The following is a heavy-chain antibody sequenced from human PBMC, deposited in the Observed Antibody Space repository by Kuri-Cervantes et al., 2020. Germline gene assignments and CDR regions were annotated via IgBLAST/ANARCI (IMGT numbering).Heavy chain of an antibody. CDR1: GFTFDDYA. V-gene: IGHV3-9*01. CDR2: ISWNSGSI. CDR3: ARDLFGGWYGPDY. J-gene: IGHJ4*02. D-gene: IGHD6-19*01. Sequence: GGSLRLSCAASGFTFDDYAMHWVRQAPGKGLEWVSGISWNSGSIGYADSVKGRFTISRDNAKNSLYLQMNSLRAEDTAVYYCARDLFGGWYGPDYWGQGTLVTVSS.